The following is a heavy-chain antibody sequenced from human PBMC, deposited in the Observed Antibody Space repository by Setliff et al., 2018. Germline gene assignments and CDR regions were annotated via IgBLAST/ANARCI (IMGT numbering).Heavy chain of an antibody. CDR3: AREASGTVVTYYFDY. Sequence: GASVKVSCKASGYTFTSYYMHWVRQAPGQGLEWMGIINPSGGSTSYAQKFQGRVTITRDTSASTAYMELSSLRSEDTAVYYCAREASGTVVTYYFDYWGQGTLVTVSS. CDR1: GYTFTSYY. J-gene: IGHJ4*02. D-gene: IGHD2-21*02. V-gene: IGHV1-46*01. CDR2: INPSGGST.